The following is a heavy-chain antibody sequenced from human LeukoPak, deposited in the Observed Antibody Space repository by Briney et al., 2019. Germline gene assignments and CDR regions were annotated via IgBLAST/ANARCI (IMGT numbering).Heavy chain of an antibody. CDR1: GFTFSAYW. Sequence: GSLRLSCAASGFTFSAYWMSWIRQPPGKGLEWIGYIYYSGSTDYNPSLKSRVTISIDTSKNQFSLKLSSLTAADTAVYYCATCPITADGAVDYWGQGIRVTVSS. V-gene: IGHV4-59*01. D-gene: IGHD6-13*01. CDR3: ATCPITADGAVDY. J-gene: IGHJ4*02. CDR2: IYYSGST.